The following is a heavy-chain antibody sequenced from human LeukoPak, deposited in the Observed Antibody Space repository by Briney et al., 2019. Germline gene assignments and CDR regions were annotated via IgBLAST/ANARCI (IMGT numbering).Heavy chain of an antibody. Sequence: GGSLTLSCTASGFTFSSYWMRWVRQPPGRGGEGVANRKQDGSEKYYQASVKGRFTISRDNAKNSLYLQLNSLRAEDTAVYYCARHRGSSSCLLDPWGEGTLVTVSS. CDR1: GFTFSSYW. J-gene: IGHJ5*02. D-gene: IGHD6-13*01. CDR2: RKQDGSEK. V-gene: IGHV3-7*01. CDR3: ARHRGSSSCLLDP.